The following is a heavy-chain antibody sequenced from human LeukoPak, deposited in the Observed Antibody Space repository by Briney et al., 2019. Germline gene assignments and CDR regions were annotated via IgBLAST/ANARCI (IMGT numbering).Heavy chain of an antibody. J-gene: IGHJ6*02. CDR1: GGSISSSSYY. D-gene: IGHD5-18*01. V-gene: IGHV4-39*01. CDR2: IYYSGST. Sequence: SETLSLTCTVSGGSISSSSYYWGWIHQPPGKGLEWIGSIYYSGSTNYNPSLKSRVTISVDTSKNQFSLKLSSVTAADTAVYYCARLSGRIQLWLRDYYYGMDVWGQGTTVTVSS. CDR3: ARLSGRIQLWLRDYYYGMDV.